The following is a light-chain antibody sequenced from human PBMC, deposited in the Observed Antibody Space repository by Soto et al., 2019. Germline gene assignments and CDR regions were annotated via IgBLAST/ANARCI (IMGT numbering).Light chain of an antibody. V-gene: IGLV2-14*01. J-gene: IGLJ3*02. CDR1: SSDVGGYNY. CDR3: SSYTSTNSWV. CDR2: DVS. Sequence: QSALTQSASVSGSPGQSTTISCTGTSSDVGGYNYVSWYQQHPGKAPKLIIYDVSNRPSGVSTRFSGSKSGNTASLTISGLQAEDEADYSCSSYTSTNSWVFGGGTSSPS.